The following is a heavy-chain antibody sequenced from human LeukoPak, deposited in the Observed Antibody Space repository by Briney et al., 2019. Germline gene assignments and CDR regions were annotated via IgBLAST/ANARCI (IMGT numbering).Heavy chain of an antibody. CDR2: ISYDGNYK. D-gene: IGHD2-15*01. J-gene: IGHJ6*02. CDR1: GFTFSSYG. Sequence: GGSLRLSCAASGFTFSSYGMHWVRQAPGKGLEWVAVISYDGNYKYHADSVKGRFTISRDNSKNTLYLQMNSLRAEDTAVYYCAKVGYCSGGTCYWGVYYYYGMDVWGQGTTVTVSS. CDR3: AKVGYCSGGTCYWGVYYYYGMDV. V-gene: IGHV3-30*18.